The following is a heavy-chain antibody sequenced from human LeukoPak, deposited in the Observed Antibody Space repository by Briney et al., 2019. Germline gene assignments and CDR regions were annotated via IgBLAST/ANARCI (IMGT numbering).Heavy chain of an antibody. CDR3: ARGSAFDY. CDR1: GGSISSGSYY. V-gene: IGHV4-61*02. J-gene: IGHJ4*02. D-gene: IGHD6-6*01. Sequence: SETLSLTCTVSGGSISSGSYYWSWIRQPAGKELEWIGRIYTSGSTNYNPSLKSRVTISLDTSKNQVSLKLSSVTAADTAVYYCARGSAFDYWGQGTLVTVSS. CDR2: IYTSGST.